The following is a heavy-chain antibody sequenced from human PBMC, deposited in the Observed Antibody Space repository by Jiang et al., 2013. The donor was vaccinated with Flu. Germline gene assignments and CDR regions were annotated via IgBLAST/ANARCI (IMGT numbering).Heavy chain of an antibody. J-gene: IGHJ4*02. CDR3: AAKDGGVVVAADFDF. CDR2: FDPEDGKT. Sequence: GAEVKKPGASVKVSCKVSGYTVTELSMHWVRRAPGKGLEWMGGFDPEDGKTTYAQNFQGRVTMTEDTSTDTAFMELTSLGSDDTAVYYCAAKDGGVVVAADFDFWGQGTLVTVSS. V-gene: IGHV1-24*01. CDR1: GYTVTELS. D-gene: IGHD2-15*01.